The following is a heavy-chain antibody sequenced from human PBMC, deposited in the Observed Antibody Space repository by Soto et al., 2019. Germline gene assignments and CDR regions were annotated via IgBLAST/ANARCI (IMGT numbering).Heavy chain of an antibody. CDR3: ARQSPGSNWGSGWYFDL. V-gene: IGHV3-13*05. CDR2: IGTAGDP. J-gene: IGHJ2*01. Sequence: GGSLRLSCAASGFTFSSYDMHWVRQATGKGLEWVSAIGTAGDPYYPGSVKGRFTISRENAKNSLYLQMNSLRAGDTAVYYCARQSPGSNWGSGWYFDLWGRGTLVTVSS. D-gene: IGHD7-27*01. CDR1: GFTFSSYD.